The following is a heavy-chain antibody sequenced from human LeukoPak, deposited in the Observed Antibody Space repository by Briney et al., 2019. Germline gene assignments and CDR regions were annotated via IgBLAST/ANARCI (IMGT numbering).Heavy chain of an antibody. Sequence: SETLSLTCSVSGGSVSSGSYYWSWIRQPPGKGLEWIGYIYYSGSTDYNASLMSRVIISVDTSKNQFSLKLTSVTAADTAVYYCARVRWNDGDALDIWGQGALVTVSS. J-gene: IGHJ3*02. D-gene: IGHD1-1*01. V-gene: IGHV4-61*01. CDR1: GGSVSSGSYY. CDR3: ARVRWNDGDALDI. CDR2: IYYSGST.